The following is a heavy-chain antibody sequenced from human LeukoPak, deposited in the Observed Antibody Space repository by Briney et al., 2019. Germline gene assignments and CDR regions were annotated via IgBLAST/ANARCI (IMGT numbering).Heavy chain of an antibody. CDR1: GYTFTSYG. D-gene: IGHD5-18*01. CDR3: ARVEWHTAMVTGEPDY. Sequence: ASVKVFCKASGYTFTSYGISWVRQAPGQGLEWMGWISAYNGNTKYAQTLQGRVTMTTDTSTSTAYIELRSLRSDDTSVYYCARVEWHTAMVTGEPDYWGQGTLVTASS. V-gene: IGHV1-18*01. CDR2: ISAYNGNT. J-gene: IGHJ4*02.